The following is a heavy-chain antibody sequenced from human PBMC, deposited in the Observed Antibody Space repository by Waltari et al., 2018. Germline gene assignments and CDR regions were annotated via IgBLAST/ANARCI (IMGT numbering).Heavy chain of an antibody. J-gene: IGHJ4*02. D-gene: IGHD3-9*01. CDR3: ARGGHVDWLPPDY. Sequence: EVQLVESGGDLVQPGGSLRLSCAAPGFRFSNYWMHWVRQAPGKGLVWVSRIHTDGSGTRYADSVEGRFTISRDNTKNTLYLQMNSLRVEDTAVYYCARGGHVDWLPPDYWGQGTLVAVSS. CDR1: GFRFSNYW. CDR2: IHTDGSGT. V-gene: IGHV3-74*01.